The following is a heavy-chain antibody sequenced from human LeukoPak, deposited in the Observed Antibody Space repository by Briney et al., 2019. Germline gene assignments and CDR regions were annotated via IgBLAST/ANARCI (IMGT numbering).Heavy chain of an antibody. J-gene: IGHJ4*02. D-gene: IGHD3-10*01. CDR3: ARGRITMVRGVRTFDY. Sequence: PSETLSLTCAVYGGSFSGYYWSWNRQPPGKGLEWIGEINHSGSTNYNPSLKSRVTISVDTSKNQFSLKLSSVTAADTAVYYCARGRITMVRGVRTFDYWGQGTLVTVSS. CDR1: GGSFSGYY. CDR2: INHSGST. V-gene: IGHV4-34*01.